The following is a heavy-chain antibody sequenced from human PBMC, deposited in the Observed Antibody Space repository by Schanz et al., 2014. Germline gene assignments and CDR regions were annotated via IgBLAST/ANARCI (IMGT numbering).Heavy chain of an antibody. Sequence: EVQLVESGGGLVQPGGSLRLSCTASGFTFSDYWMSWVRQAPGKGPEWVANIKEDGSVKDYVDSVKGRFTISRDNAKNSLYLQMTSLRAEDTAVYYCARIGGSVFDYWAQGTLVTVSS. J-gene: IGHJ4*02. CDR3: ARIGGSVFDY. V-gene: IGHV3-7*04. CDR1: GFTFSDYW. D-gene: IGHD3-10*01. CDR2: IKEDGSVK.